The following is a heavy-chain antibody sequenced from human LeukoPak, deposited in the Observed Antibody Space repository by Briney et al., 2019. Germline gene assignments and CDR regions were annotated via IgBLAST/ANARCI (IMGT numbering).Heavy chain of an antibody. CDR3: ARGVVVVTAMSFEY. V-gene: IGHV4-39*07. D-gene: IGHD2-21*02. CDR2: IYYSGST. J-gene: IGHJ4*02. Sequence: SETLSLTCTVSGGSISSSGYYWGWIRQPPGKGLEYIVNIYYSGSTYYNPSFKSRGTISIDTSKNQFSLKLSSVTAADTAVYYCARGVVVVTAMSFEYWGQGTLVTVSS. CDR1: GGSISSSGYY.